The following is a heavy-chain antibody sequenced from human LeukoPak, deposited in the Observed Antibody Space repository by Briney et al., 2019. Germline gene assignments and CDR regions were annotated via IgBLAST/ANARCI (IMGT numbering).Heavy chain of an antibody. J-gene: IGHJ4*02. CDR1: GYTFTNYG. CDR3: ARTDIVVVVAAYPGGY. D-gene: IGHD2-15*01. CDR2: ISAYNGNT. V-gene: IGHV1-18*01. Sequence: ASVKVSCKASGYTFTNYGISWVRQAPGQGLEWMGWISAYNGNTNYARKLQGRVTMTTDTSTSTAYMELRSLRSDDTAVYYCARTDIVVVVAAYPGGYWGQGTLVTVSS.